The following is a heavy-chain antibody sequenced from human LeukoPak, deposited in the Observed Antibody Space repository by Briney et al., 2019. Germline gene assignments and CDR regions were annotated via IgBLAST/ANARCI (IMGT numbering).Heavy chain of an antibody. Sequence: GGSLRLSCTASGFSFSGHWMHWARQLPGKGLVWVSRISPTGSTTSYADSVKGRFTVSRDNAKNTLYLQVNNLRAEDTAVYYCARGPNSNWSGLDFWGRGTLLTVSS. D-gene: IGHD6-6*01. CDR1: GFSFSGHW. V-gene: IGHV3-74*01. CDR2: ISPTGSTT. CDR3: ARGPNSNWSGLDF. J-gene: IGHJ4*02.